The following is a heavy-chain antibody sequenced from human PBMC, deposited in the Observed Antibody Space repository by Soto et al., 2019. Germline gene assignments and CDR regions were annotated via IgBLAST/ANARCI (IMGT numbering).Heavy chain of an antibody. CDR1: GYTFTSYG. CDR2: ISAYNGNT. V-gene: IGHV1-18*01. D-gene: IGHD2-21*01. J-gene: IGHJ6*03. Sequence: QVQLVQSGAEVKKPGASVKVSCKASGYTFTSYGISWVRQAPGQGLEWMGWISAYNGNTNYAQKLQGRVTMTTDTSASTGYRGLRSLGSGDTAVYYCARGGSFCGDGGGGWIGYYYYYMDVWGKGTTVTVSS. CDR3: ARGGSFCGDGGGGWIGYYYYYMDV.